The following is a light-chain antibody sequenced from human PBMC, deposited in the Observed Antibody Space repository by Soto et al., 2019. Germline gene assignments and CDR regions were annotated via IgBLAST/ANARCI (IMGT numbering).Light chain of an antibody. CDR1: TGAVTSGYY. CDR2: STS. J-gene: IGLJ2*01. V-gene: IGLV7-43*01. Sequence: QAVVTQEPSLTVSPGGTVTITCASSTGAVTSGYYPNWFQQKPGQAPSALIYSTSNKNSWTPARFSGSLLGGKAALTLSGVQREDEAEYYLLLYYGGAAVFGGGTKLTVL. CDR3: LLYYGGAAV.